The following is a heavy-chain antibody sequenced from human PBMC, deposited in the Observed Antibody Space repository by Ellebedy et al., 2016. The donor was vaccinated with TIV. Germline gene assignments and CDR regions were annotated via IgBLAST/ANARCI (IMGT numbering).Heavy chain of an antibody. CDR2: ITQSGRT. CDR3: ARSDTMTTRVPFDY. CDR1: GGSFSGYY. J-gene: IGHJ4*02. Sequence: SETLSLTCAVYGGSFSGYYWSWIRQPPGKGLEWIGEITQSGRTNYNPSLKGRVTISVDTSKNQFSLKLSSVTAADTAVYYCARSDTMTTRVPFDYWGQGTLVTVSS. V-gene: IGHV4-34*01. D-gene: IGHD4-17*01.